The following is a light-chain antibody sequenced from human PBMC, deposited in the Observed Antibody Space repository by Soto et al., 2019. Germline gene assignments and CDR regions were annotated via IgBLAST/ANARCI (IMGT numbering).Light chain of an antibody. J-gene: IGKJ1*01. CDR3: QQYASTRWT. CDR1: QSVSSNF. CDR2: GAS. Sequence: EIVLTQSPGTLSLSPGERATLSCRASQSVSSNFLAWYQEKPGQAPRLLIHGASSRASGIPDRFSDSESGTDFTLTISRLQPEDFAVYYCQQYASTRWTFGQGTKVDIK. V-gene: IGKV3-20*01.